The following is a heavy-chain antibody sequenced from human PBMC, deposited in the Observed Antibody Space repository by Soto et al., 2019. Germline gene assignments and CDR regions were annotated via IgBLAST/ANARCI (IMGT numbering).Heavy chain of an antibody. J-gene: IGHJ4*02. Sequence: SETLSLTCTVSGGSMSSNYWTWIRQPPGKGLEWIGYIHYTGSTKYNPSLQSRVVISVDTSKNQFSLKVPSVTAADTAKYFCARGGSYVGFDSWGQGARVTVSS. CDR1: GGSMSSNY. CDR3: ARGGSYVGFDS. CDR2: IHYTGST. D-gene: IGHD1-26*01. V-gene: IGHV4-59*01.